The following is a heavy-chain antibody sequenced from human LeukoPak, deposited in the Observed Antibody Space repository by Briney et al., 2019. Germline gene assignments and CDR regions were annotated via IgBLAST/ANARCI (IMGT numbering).Heavy chain of an antibody. CDR1: GGSIRSSYYY. J-gene: IGHJ4*02. CDR3: AGLAQLWYYRNDY. Sequence: SETLSLTCTVSGGSIRSSYYYWGWIRQPPGKGLEWIGSIYDSGSTYYNPSLKSRVTISVDTSKNQFSLKLSSVTAADTAVYYCAGLAQLWYYRNDYWGQGTLVTVSS. V-gene: IGHV4-39*01. CDR2: IYDSGST. D-gene: IGHD5-18*01.